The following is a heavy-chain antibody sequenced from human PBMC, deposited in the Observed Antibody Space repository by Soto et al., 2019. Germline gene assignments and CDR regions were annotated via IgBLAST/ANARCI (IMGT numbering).Heavy chain of an antibody. CDR1: GGTFSSYT. CDR2: IIPILGIA. Sequence: SVKVSCKASGGTFSSYTISWVRQAPGQGLEWMGRIIPILGIANYAQKFQGRVTITADKSTSTAYMELSSLRSEDTAVYYCATIQLLWFGESLPNNAFDIWGQGTMVTVSS. J-gene: IGHJ3*02. V-gene: IGHV1-69*02. D-gene: IGHD3-10*01. CDR3: ATIQLLWFGESLPNNAFDI.